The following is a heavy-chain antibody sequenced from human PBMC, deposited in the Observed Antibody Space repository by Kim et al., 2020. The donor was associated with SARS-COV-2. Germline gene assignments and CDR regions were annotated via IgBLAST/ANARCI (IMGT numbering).Heavy chain of an antibody. CDR3: ARRYCSTTSCLLDY. D-gene: IGHD2-2*01. CDR1: GFTFSSYE. CDR2: ISNSGSTI. J-gene: IGHJ4*02. V-gene: IGHV3-48*03. Sequence: GGSLRLSCAGSGFTFSSYEMNWVRQAPGKGLEWVSYISNSGSTIYYADSVKGRFTISRDNAKNSLYLQMNSLRAEDTALYYCARRYCSTTSCLLDYWGQGTWSPSPQ.